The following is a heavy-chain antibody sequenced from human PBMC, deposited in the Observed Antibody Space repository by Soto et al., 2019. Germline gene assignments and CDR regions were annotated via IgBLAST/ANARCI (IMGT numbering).Heavy chain of an antibody. CDR1: GFTFSSYA. D-gene: IGHD3-10*01. V-gene: IGHV3-23*01. CDR2: ISGSGGST. J-gene: IGHJ4*02. CDR3: AKDKGLRVTMVRGYFDY. Sequence: GGSLRLSCAASGFTFSSYAMSWVRQAPGKGLEWVSAISGSGGSTYYADSVKGRFTISRDNSKNTLYLQMNSLRAEDTAVYYCAKDKGLRVTMVRGYFDYWGQGTLVTVSS.